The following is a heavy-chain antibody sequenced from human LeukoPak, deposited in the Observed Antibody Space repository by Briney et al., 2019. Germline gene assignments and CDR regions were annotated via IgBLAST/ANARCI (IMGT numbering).Heavy chain of an antibody. D-gene: IGHD3-16*01. CDR1: GFPLSSYA. V-gene: IGHV3-23*01. CDR2: VSGSGDTT. Sequence: GESLRLSCAASGFPLSSYAMSWVRQPPGKGLEWVSGVSGSGDTTYYADSVKGRFTISRDNSKNTLYLQMDSLRAEDAAVYYCAKSDYYDQSGHPSSFEYWGQGTLVTVPS. J-gene: IGHJ4*02. CDR3: AKSDYYDQSGHPSSFEY.